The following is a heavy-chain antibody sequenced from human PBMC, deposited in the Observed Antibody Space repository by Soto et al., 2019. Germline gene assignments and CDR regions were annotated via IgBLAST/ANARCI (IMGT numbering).Heavy chain of an antibody. Sequence: QVQLVESGGGVVQPGRSLRLSCAASGFTFSRHTMHWVRQAPGKGLEWVAAISDDGSNTYYADSVKGRFTISRDNSKKPLYFEMDQLGCWGNAVQSCGEGVYYHFWGCFHPPPFLLCCWGQGTLVTVSS. D-gene: IGHD3-3*01. V-gene: IGHV3-30*14. CDR2: ISDDGSNT. CDR1: GFTFSRHT. J-gene: IGHJ4*02. CDR3: GEGVYYHFWGCFHPPPFLLCC.